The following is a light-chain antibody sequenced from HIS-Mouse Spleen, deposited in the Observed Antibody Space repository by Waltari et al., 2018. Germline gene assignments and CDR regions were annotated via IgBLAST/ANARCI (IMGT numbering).Light chain of an antibody. V-gene: IGLV1-47*01. CDR3: AAWDDSLSGPV. J-gene: IGLJ3*02. Sequence: QSVLTQQPSASGTPGQRVTISCSGSSSNLGSTYVYWYQQLPGTAPKLLIYRNNQRPSGVPDRFSGSKSGTSASLAISGLGSEDEADYYCAAWDDSLSGPVFGGGTKLTVL. CDR1: SSNLGSTY. CDR2: RNN.